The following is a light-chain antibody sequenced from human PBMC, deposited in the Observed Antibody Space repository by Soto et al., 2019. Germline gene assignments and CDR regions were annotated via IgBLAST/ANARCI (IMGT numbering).Light chain of an antibody. CDR1: QSVSSY. Sequence: EIMLTQSPATLSLSPGERATLSCRASQSVSSYLAWYQQKPGQAPRLLIYEASNRATGIPARFSGSGSGTDFTLTISSLESEDFAVYYCQQRSNLITVGPGTKVDIK. CDR2: EAS. CDR3: QQRSNLIT. J-gene: IGKJ3*01. V-gene: IGKV3-11*01.